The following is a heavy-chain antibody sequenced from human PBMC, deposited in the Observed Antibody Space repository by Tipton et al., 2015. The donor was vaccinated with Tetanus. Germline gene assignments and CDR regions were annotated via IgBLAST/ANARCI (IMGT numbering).Heavy chain of an antibody. Sequence: TLSLTCTVSGGSMNSYYWSWIRQPPGKGLEWIGYIYQTDSTYYNPSLKSRVTISVDTSQKQISLKVNSVTAADTAVYYCARDRGVRGGYYYYHGMDVWGQGTTVTVSS. CDR1: GGSMNSYY. CDR2: IYQTDST. D-gene: IGHD3-10*01. J-gene: IGHJ6*02. CDR3: ARDRGVRGGYYYYHGMDV. V-gene: IGHV4-59*12.